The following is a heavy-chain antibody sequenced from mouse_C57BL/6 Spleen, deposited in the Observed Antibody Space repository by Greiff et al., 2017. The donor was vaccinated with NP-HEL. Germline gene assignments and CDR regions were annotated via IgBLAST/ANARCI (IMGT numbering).Heavy chain of an antibody. V-gene: IGHV1-53*01. CDR1: GYTFTSYW. J-gene: IGHJ4*01. Sequence: QVQLKQPGTELVKPGASVKLSCKASGYTFTSYWMHWVKQRPGQGLEWIGNINPSNGGTNYNEKFKSKATLTVDKSSSTAYMQLSSLTSEDSAVYYCARWDYDGYYAMDYWGQGTPVTVSS. D-gene: IGHD2-3*01. CDR2: INPSNGGT. CDR3: ARWDYDGYYAMDY.